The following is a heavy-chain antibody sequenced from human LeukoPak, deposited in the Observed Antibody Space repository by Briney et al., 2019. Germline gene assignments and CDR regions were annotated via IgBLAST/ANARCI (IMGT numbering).Heavy chain of an antibody. CDR2: ISGSGGST. CDR3: AKDPASSGYYYPAPVYFDY. J-gene: IGHJ4*02. D-gene: IGHD3-22*01. CDR1: GFTFSSYA. V-gene: IGHV3-23*01. Sequence: GGSLRLSCAASGFTFSSYAMSWVRQAPGKGLEWVSAISGSGGSTYYADSVKGRFTISRDNSKNTLYLQMNSLRAEDTAVYYCAKDPASSGYYYPAPVYFDYWGQGTLVTVSS.